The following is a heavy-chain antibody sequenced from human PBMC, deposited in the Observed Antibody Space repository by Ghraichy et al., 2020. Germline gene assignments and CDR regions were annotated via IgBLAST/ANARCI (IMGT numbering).Heavy chain of an antibody. Sequence: GGSLRLSCAASGFTFSSHAMTWVRQPPGKGLEWVAAIGGSGAQTFYADSVRGRFTISRDNSKDTLYVHMNNLRAEDTAVYYCTSRGISVRADWGSLDYWGQGTLVTVSS. D-gene: IGHD3-16*01. J-gene: IGHJ4*02. CDR3: TSRGISVRADWGSLDY. V-gene: IGHV3-23*01. CDR1: GFTFSSHA. CDR2: IGGSGAQT.